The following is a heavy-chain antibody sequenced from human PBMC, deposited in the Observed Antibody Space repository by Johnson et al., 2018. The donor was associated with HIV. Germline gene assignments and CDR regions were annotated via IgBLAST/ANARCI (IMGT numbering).Heavy chain of an antibody. V-gene: IGHV3-30*04. CDR3: ARVGSSWGRDAFDI. CDR2: ISYDGSNK. D-gene: IGHD6-13*01. CDR1: GFTFSSYA. Sequence: QVQLVESGGGLVQPGRSLRVSCAASGFTFSSYAMHWVRQAPGKGLEWVAVISYDGSNKYYADSVKGRFTISRDNSKNTVYLQMNSLRAEDTAVYYCARVGSSWGRDAFDIWGQGTMDTVSS. J-gene: IGHJ3*02.